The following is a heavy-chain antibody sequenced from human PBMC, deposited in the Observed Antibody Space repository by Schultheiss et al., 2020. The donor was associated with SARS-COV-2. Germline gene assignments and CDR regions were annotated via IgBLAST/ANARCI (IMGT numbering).Heavy chain of an antibody. J-gene: IGHJ5*02. CDR2: IIPIFGTA. D-gene: IGHD1-1*01. CDR3: ARDQHWNDVLGYNWFDP. Sequence: KISCKASGYTFTGYYIHWVRQAPGQGLEWMGGIIPIFGTANYAQKFQGRVTITADKSTSTAYMELSSLRSEDTAVYYCARDQHWNDVLGYNWFDPWGQGTLVTVSS. CDR1: GYTFTGYY. V-gene: IGHV1-69*06.